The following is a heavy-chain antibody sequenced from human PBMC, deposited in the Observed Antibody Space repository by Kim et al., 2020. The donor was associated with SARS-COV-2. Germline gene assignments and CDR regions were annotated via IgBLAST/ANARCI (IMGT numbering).Heavy chain of an antibody. V-gene: IGHV4-39*01. CDR1: GGSISSSSYY. J-gene: IGHJ3*02. Sequence: SETLSLTCTVSGGSISSSSYYWGWIRQPPGKGLEWIGSIYYSGSTYYNPSLKSPVTISVDTSKNQFSLKLSSVTAADTAVYYCARLIVATGSAFDIWGQGTMVTVSS. D-gene: IGHD5-12*01. CDR2: IYYSGST. CDR3: ARLIVATGSAFDI.